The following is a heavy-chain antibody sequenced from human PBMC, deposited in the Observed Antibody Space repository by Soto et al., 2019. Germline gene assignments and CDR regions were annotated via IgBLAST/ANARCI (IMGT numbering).Heavy chain of an antibody. Sequence: QVQLVESGGGVVQPGRSLRLSCAASGFTFSSYAMHWVRQAPGKGLEWVAVISYDGSNKYYADSVKGRFTISRDNSKNTMYLQMNSLRGEDRAVYYCARLPYPYCSGGSCYSNRYNWFDPWGQGTLVTVSS. CDR1: GFTFSSYA. J-gene: IGHJ5*02. CDR2: ISYDGSNK. V-gene: IGHV3-30-3*01. CDR3: ARLPYPYCSGGSCYSNRYNWFDP. D-gene: IGHD2-15*01.